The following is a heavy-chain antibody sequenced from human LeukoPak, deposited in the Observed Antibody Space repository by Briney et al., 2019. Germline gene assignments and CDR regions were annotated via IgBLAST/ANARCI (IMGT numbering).Heavy chain of an antibody. V-gene: IGHV1-69*05. J-gene: IGHJ5*02. D-gene: IGHD3-22*01. CDR2: IIPIFGTA. CDR1: GGTFSSYA. CDR3: ASGGDSSGYWRFDP. Sequence: GSSVKVSCKASGGTFSSYAISWVRQAPGQGLEWMGGIIPIFGTANYAQKFQGRVTITTDESTSTAYMELSSLRSEDTAVYYCASGGDSSGYWRFDPWGQGTLVTVSS.